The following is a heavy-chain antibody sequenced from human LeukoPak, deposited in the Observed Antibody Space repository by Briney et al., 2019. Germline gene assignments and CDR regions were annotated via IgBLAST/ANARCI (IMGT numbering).Heavy chain of an antibody. V-gene: IGHV3-30*03. D-gene: IGHD6-13*01. CDR2: ISYDGSNK. Sequence: GGSLRLSCAASGFTFSSYGMHWVRQAPGKGLEWVAVISYDGSNKYYADSVKGRFTISRDNSKNTLYLQMNSLRAEDTAVYYCARAEGGYSSIRGYFQHWGQGTLVTVSS. CDR1: GFTFSSYG. J-gene: IGHJ1*01. CDR3: ARAEGGYSSIRGYFQH.